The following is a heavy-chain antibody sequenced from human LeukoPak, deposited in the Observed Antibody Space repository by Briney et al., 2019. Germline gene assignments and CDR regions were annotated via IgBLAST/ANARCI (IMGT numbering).Heavy chain of an antibody. CDR2: ISSSSSYI. D-gene: IGHD6-13*01. CDR1: GFTFSSYA. V-gene: IGHV3-21*01. Sequence: GRSLRLSCAASGFTFSSYAMHWVRQAPGKGLEWVSSISSSSSYIYYADSVKGRFTISRDNAKNSLYLQMNSLRAEDTAVCYCARDAAQQQLAEFDYWGQGTLVTVSS. CDR3: ARDAAQQQLAEFDY. J-gene: IGHJ4*02.